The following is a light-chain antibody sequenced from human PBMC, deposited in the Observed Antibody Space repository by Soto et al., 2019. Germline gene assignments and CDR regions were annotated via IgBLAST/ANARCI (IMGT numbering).Light chain of an antibody. J-gene: IGKJ2*01. V-gene: IGKV3-20*01. CDR2: GAS. Sequence: EIVLTQSPVTLSLSPGERATLSCRASQSVSSNYLACYQQKPGQAPRLLIYGASRGAAGIPDRFSGSGSGTDFTPTISRLEPEDFAVYFCQQYGRSPMFTFGQGTKLEIK. CDR3: QQYGRSPMFT. CDR1: QSVSSNY.